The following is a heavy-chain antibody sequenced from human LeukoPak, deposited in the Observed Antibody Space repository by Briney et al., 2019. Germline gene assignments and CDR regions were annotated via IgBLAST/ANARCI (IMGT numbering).Heavy chain of an antibody. V-gene: IGHV3-48*01. CDR2: ISSSSSTI. CDR3: ARGGQGNWPTPFDY. Sequence: PGGSLRLSCAASGFTFSSYGMTWVRQAPGKGLEWVSYISSSSSTIYYADSVKGRFTISRDNAKNSLYLQLNSLRAEDTAVYYCARGGQGNWPTPFDYWGQGTLVTVSS. CDR1: GFTFSSYG. J-gene: IGHJ4*02. D-gene: IGHD1-1*01.